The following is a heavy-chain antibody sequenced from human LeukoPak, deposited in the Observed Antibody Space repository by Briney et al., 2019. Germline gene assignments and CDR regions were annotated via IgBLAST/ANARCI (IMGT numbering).Heavy chain of an antibody. CDR1: GYTFSGTGWY. V-gene: IGHV1-2*02. CDR2: IHPNNGDT. CDR3: ARDGPAQMVDLDY. D-gene: IGHD3-10*01. Sequence: DSVKVSCKASGYTFSGTGWYLYWLRQAPGQGLECMGWIHPNNGDTAYARKFEGRVAMTRDTSISTAYMELRRLRPDDTAVYFCARDGPAQMVDLDYWGQGTLVTVSS. J-gene: IGHJ4*02.